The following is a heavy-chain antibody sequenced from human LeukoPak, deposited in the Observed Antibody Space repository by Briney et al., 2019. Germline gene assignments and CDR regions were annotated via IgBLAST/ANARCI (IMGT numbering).Heavy chain of an antibody. CDR2: IRSKANSYAT. CDR1: GFTFSGSA. Sequence: PGGSLRLSCAASGFTFSGSAMHWVRQASGKGLEWVGRIRSKANSYATAYAASVKGRFTISRDDSKNTAYLQMNSLKTEDTAVYYCTVRGVGATTFLASSDYWGQGTLVAVSS. J-gene: IGHJ4*02. V-gene: IGHV3-73*01. D-gene: IGHD1-26*01. CDR3: TVRGVGATTFLASSDY.